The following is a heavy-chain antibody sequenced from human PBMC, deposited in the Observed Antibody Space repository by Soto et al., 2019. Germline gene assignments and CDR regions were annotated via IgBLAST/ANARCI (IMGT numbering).Heavy chain of an antibody. CDR1: GGSISSYY. CDR3: ARGYSSGWYVY. J-gene: IGHJ4*02. CDR2: IYYSGST. V-gene: IGHV4-59*01. Sequence: SETLSLTCTVSGGSISSYYWSWIRQPPGKGLEWIGYIYYSGSTNYNPSLKSRVTISVDTSKNQFSLKLSSVTAADTAVYYCARGYSSGWYVYWGQGTLVTVSS. D-gene: IGHD6-19*01.